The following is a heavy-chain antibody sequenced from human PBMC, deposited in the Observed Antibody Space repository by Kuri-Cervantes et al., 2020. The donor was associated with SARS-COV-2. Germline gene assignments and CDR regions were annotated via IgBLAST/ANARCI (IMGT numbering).Heavy chain of an antibody. CDR1: GFTFSSYG. D-gene: IGHD2-8*02. Sequence: GESLKISCAASGFTFSSYGMHWVRQAPGKGLEWVALIHYDGINTYYAVSVRGRFTISRDNLNNILYLHMNSLRTEDTAVYFCAKDLRTPGAGPDYWGQGTLVTVSS. CDR3: AKDLRTPGAGPDY. J-gene: IGHJ4*02. V-gene: IGHV3-30*02. CDR2: IHYDGINT.